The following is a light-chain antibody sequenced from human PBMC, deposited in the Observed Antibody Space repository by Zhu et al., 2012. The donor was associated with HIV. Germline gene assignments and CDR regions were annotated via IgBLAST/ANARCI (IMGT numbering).Light chain of an antibody. J-gene: IGKJ4*01. CDR3: QQYNTWRPLS. CDR1: HGVGSS. V-gene: IGKV3D-15*01. CDR2: STS. Sequence: EIVLMQSPVTLSVSPGGRATLSCRASHGVGSSLAWYQQKPGQPPRLLVFSTSTRADGIPVRFSGSGSGTEFTLTIDSLQSEDFAVYFCQQYNTWRPLSFGGGTKVEMK.